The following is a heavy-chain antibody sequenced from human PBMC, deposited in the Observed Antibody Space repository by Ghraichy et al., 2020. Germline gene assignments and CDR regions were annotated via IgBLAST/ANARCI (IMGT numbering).Heavy chain of an antibody. J-gene: IGHJ3*02. CDR1: GGSFNGYY. V-gene: IGHV4-34*01. CDR2: ISHSGST. CDR3: ARGHQYYDTGGDAFDI. D-gene: IGHD3-22*01. Sequence: SETLSLTCAVYGGSFNGYYWSWIRQPPGKGLEWIGEISHSGSTNYNPSLKSRVTISLDTSKNQFSLKLSSVTAADTAVYYWARGHQYYDTGGDAFDIWGQGTMVTAAS.